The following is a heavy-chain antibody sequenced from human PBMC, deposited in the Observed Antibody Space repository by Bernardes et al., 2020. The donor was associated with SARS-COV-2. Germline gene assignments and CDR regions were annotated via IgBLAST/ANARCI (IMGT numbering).Heavy chain of an antibody. CDR1: GFTFSSHW. J-gene: IGHJ4*02. CDR3: ARAGQFYFEY. Sequence: VGSLSLSCAASGFTFSSHWVHWVRQAPGKGLVWVSRINSDGRTIDYADSVKGRFTISRDNAKNTLYLQMNSLTVDDTAVYYCARAGQFYFEYWGQGTLVTVSS. V-gene: IGHV3-74*01. CDR2: INSDGRTI.